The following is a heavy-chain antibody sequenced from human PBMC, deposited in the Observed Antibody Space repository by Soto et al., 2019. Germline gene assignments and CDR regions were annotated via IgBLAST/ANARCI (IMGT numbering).Heavy chain of an antibody. J-gene: IGHJ4*02. CDR2: IVSSGGVT. CDR1: GITFSNYA. V-gene: IGHV3-23*01. D-gene: IGHD4-17*01. Sequence: EVQLLESGGVLVQPRGSLRLSCAASGITFSNYAMYWFRLAPGKGLEWVSTIVSSGGVTYYAGSVKGRFTISRDNSKSTVYLQMDSLGDEDTAVYFCSSTFPLRYGDPSGGAYWGQGTLVAVSS. CDR3: SSTFPLRYGDPSGGAY.